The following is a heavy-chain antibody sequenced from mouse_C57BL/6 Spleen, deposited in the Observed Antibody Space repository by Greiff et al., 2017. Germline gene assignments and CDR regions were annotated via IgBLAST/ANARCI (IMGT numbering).Heavy chain of an antibody. D-gene: IGHD3-2*02. Sequence: VQLQQSGPELVKPGASVKISCKASGYTFTDYYMNWVKQSHGKSLEWIGDINPNNGGTSYNQKFKGKATLTVDKSPSTAYMELRSLTSEDSAVYYCAKTAQVHFDYWGQGTTLTVSS. J-gene: IGHJ2*01. CDR3: AKTAQVHFDY. V-gene: IGHV1-26*01. CDR2: INPNNGGT. CDR1: GYTFTDYY.